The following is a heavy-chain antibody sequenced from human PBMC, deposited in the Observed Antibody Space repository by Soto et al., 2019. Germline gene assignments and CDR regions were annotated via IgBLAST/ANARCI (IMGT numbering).Heavy chain of an antibody. Sequence: QVQVVESGGGVVQPGRSLRLSCAASGFTLSTYAMHWVRQAPGKGLEWLAVISYDGSRKHYAGSMQGRFTIPRATSTTTRYLQMSSLRPEDTAVYFCGRVQNSGYYRTADYWGQGTLVTVSS. CDR2: ISYDGSRK. CDR1: GFTLSTYA. D-gene: IGHD3-22*01. V-gene: IGHV3-30-3*01. CDR3: GRVQNSGYYRTADY. J-gene: IGHJ4*02.